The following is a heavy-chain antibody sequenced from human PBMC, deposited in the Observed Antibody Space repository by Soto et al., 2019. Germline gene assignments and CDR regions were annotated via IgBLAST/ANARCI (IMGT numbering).Heavy chain of an antibody. CDR3: ASLMSSGYYYGMDV. D-gene: IGHD3-10*01. CDR2: SIPILGIA. CDR1: GGTFSSYT. V-gene: IGHV1-69*02. Sequence: QVQLVQSGAEVKKPGSSVKVSCKASGGTFSSYTISWVRQAPGQGIEWMGMSIPILGIANYAQKFQGRVTITADKSTSTAYMELSSLRSEDKAVYYCASLMSSGYYYGMDVWGQGTTVTVSS. J-gene: IGHJ6*02.